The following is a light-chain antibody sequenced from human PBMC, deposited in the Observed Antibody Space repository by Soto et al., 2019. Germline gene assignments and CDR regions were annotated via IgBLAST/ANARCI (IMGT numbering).Light chain of an antibody. CDR3: QSYASSLSGSSVV. Sequence: QSVLTQPPSVSGAPGQRVTISCTGSSSNIGAGYDVHWYQQLPGTAPKLLIYGNSNRPSGVPDRFSGSKSGTSASLAITGLQAEDEDDYDCQSYASSLSGSSVVFGGGTKLTVL. CDR1: SSNIGAGYD. CDR2: GNS. V-gene: IGLV1-40*01. J-gene: IGLJ2*01.